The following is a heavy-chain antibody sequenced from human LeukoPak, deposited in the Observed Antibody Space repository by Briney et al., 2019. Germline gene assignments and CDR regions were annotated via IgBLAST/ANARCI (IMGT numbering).Heavy chain of an antibody. CDR1: GYTFTSYG. CDR3: AGSRGGATQGPYYFDY. Sequence: ASVKVSCKASGYTFTSYGISWVRQAPGQGLEWMGWISVYNGNTNYAQKLQGRVTMTTDTSTSTAYMELRSLRSDDTAVYYCAGSRGGATQGPYYFDYWGQGTLVTVSS. D-gene: IGHD1-26*01. V-gene: IGHV1-18*01. CDR2: ISVYNGNT. J-gene: IGHJ4*02.